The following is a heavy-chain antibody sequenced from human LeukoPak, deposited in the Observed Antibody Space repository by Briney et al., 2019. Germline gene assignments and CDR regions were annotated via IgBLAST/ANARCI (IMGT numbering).Heavy chain of an antibody. D-gene: IGHD2-8*02. V-gene: IGHV4-4*07. CDR3: ARGRDTVGYGIFDY. CDR1: DGSISSYH. CDR2: IHTSGTT. J-gene: IGHJ4*02. Sequence: SETLSLTCTVSDGSISSYHWSWIRQPAGKGLEWIGRIHTSGTTNYNPSLKSRVTMSVDASKNQSSLKVSSVTAADTAVYYCARGRDTVGYGIFDYWGQGTLLTVSS.